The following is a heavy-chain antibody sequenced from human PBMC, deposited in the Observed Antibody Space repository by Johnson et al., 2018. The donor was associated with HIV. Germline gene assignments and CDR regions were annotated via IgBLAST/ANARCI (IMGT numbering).Heavy chain of an antibody. Sequence: VQLVEYGGGLVQPGGSLRLSCAASGFTFSSYWMSWVRQAPGKGLEWVANIKQDGSEKYYVDSVKGRFTISRDNAKNSLYLQMNSLRAEDTAVYYCATGHSSVWYRDAFDIWGQGTMVTVSS. D-gene: IGHD6-19*01. V-gene: IGHV3-7*01. CDR1: GFTFSSYW. J-gene: IGHJ3*02. CDR3: ATGHSSVWYRDAFDI. CDR2: IKQDGSEK.